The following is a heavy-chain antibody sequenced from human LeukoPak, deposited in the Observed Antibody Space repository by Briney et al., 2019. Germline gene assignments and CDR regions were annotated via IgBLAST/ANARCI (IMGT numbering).Heavy chain of an antibody. J-gene: IGHJ4*02. CDR1: GFMFSTYG. CDR2: INQDGSKK. V-gene: IGHV3-7*01. CDR3: AKWGPHCVGNYCPALDS. D-gene: IGHD4/OR15-4a*01. Sequence: PGGSLRLSCAASGFMFSTYGMHWVRQAPGKGLEWVANINQDGSKKVYADSMKGRFTISRDNAKESLYLQLNSLRADDTAVYYCAKWGPHCVGNYCPALDSWGQGTLVTVSS.